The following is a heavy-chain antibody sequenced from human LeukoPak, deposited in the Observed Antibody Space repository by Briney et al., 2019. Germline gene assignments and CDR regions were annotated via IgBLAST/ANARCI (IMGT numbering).Heavy chain of an antibody. Sequence: PGGSLRLSCAASGFTFSDYYMSWIRQAPGKGLEWVSYISSSGSTIYYADSVKGRFTISRDNAKNSLYLQMNSLRAEDTAVYYCARDPRLVRGVIIGWFDPWGQGTLVTVSS. CDR3: ARDPRLVRGVIIGWFDP. CDR2: ISSSGSTI. J-gene: IGHJ5*02. V-gene: IGHV3-11*04. CDR1: GFTFSDYY. D-gene: IGHD3-10*01.